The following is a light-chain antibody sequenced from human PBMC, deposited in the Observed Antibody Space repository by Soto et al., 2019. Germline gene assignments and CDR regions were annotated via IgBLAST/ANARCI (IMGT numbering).Light chain of an antibody. CDR1: SSDVDGYNY. CDR2: DVS. Sequence: QSALTQPASVSGSPGQSITISCTATSSDVDGYNYVSWYQQHPGKAPKFMIYDVSSRPSGVSNRFSGAKSGNTASLTISGRQAEDEADYYCCSYTTSNTRQIVFGTGTKVTVL. CDR3: CSYTTSNTRQIV. J-gene: IGLJ1*01. V-gene: IGLV2-14*03.